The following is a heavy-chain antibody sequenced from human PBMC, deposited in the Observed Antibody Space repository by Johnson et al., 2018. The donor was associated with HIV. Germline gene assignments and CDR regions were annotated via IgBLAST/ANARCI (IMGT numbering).Heavy chain of an antibody. V-gene: IGHV3-30*18. Sequence: QVQLVESGGGVVQPWRSLRLSCVASGFPFSSYAMDWVRQAPGKGLEWVAVISNDGSDKYYADSVKGRFTISRDNSKNTLYLQMNSLRAEDTALYYCAKGSGYYAAFDIWGQGTMVSVSS. D-gene: IGHD3-22*01. CDR1: GFPFSSYA. CDR2: ISNDGSDK. CDR3: AKGSGYYAAFDI. J-gene: IGHJ3*02.